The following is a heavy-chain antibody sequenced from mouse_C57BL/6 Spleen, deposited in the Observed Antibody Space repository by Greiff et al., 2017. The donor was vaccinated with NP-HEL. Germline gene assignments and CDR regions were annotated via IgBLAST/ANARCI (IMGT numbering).Heavy chain of an antibody. Sequence: DVMLVESGEGLVKPGGSLKLSCAASGFTFSSYAMSWVRQTPEKRLEWVAYISSGGDYINYADTVKGRFTISRDNARNTLYLQMSSLKSEDTAMYYCTLDSSGRFAYWGQGTLVTVSA. CDR3: TLDSSGRFAY. V-gene: IGHV5-9-1*02. D-gene: IGHD3-2*02. J-gene: IGHJ3*01. CDR1: GFTFSSYA. CDR2: ISSGGDYI.